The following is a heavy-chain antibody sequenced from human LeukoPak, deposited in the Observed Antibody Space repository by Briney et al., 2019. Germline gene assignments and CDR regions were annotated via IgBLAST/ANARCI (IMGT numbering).Heavy chain of an antibody. CDR3: ARVYGSGYDFRGAFDI. CDR1: GASISGYY. J-gene: IGHJ3*02. Sequence: PSETLSLTCTVSGASISGYYWSWIRQPAGKQLEWIGRIYTSGSTNYNPSLKSRVTTSVDTSKNQFSPKLTSVTAADTAVYYCARVYGSGYDFRGAFDIWDQGTMVTVSS. V-gene: IGHV4-4*07. CDR2: IYTSGST. D-gene: IGHD5-12*01.